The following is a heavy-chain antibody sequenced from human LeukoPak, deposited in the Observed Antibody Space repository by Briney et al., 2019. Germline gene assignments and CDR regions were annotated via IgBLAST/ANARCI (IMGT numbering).Heavy chain of an antibody. D-gene: IGHD2-21*02. Sequence: GGSLRLSCEASGFGVSSNYINWVRQAPGKGLEWVSVTYRGEKTYYADSVKGRFNISRDSSKNTVFLQMNSLRAEDTAIYYCARSDGGVLYCGEDCYLDLWGQGTLVTVSS. CDR2: TYRGEKT. CDR3: ARSDGGVLYCGEDCYLDL. V-gene: IGHV3-66*01. J-gene: IGHJ4*02. CDR1: GFGVSSNY.